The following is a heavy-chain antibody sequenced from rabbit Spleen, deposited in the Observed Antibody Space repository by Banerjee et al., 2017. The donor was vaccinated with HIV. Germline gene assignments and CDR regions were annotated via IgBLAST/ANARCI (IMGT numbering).Heavy chain of an antibody. CDR3: ARPGFVGGSAGYIYFAL. V-gene: IGHV1S45*01. D-gene: IGHD7-1*01. Sequence: QEQLEESGGGLVKPGASLTLTCTASGFSFSSSYWVCWVRQAPGKGLEWIGCIYTGSSGSTYCATWAKGQFTISKASSTTVSLQMTSLTAADTATYFCARPGFVGGSAGYIYFALWGPGTLVAVS. CDR1: GFSFSSSYW. CDR2: IYTGSSGST. J-gene: IGHJ4*01.